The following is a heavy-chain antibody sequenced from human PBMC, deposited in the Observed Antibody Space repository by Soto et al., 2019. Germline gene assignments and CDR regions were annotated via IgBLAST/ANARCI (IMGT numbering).Heavy chain of an antibody. D-gene: IGHD2-2*01. CDR1: GDSVSSNSAA. CDR3: AREGDQLLWGSYYYYYMDV. V-gene: IGHV6-1*01. Sequence: PSQTLSITCAFSGDSVSSNSAAWNWIRQSPSRGLEWLGRTYYRSKWYNDYAVSVKSRITINPDTSKNQFSLQLNSVTPEDTAVYYCAREGDQLLWGSYYYYYMDVWGKGTTVTVSS. CDR2: TYYRSKWYN. J-gene: IGHJ6*03.